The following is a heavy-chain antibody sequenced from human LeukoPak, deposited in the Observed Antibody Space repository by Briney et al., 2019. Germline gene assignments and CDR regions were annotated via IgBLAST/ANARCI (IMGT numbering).Heavy chain of an antibody. CDR2: IYYSGST. Sequence: SETLSLTCTVSGGSISSYYWSWIRQPPGKGLEWIGYIYYSGSTNYNPSLKSRVTISVDTSKNQFSLKLSSVTAADTAVHYCARVIYDYDRPDAFDIWGQGTMVTVSS. J-gene: IGHJ3*02. V-gene: IGHV4-59*01. CDR1: GGSISSYY. CDR3: ARVIYDYDRPDAFDI. D-gene: IGHD3-16*01.